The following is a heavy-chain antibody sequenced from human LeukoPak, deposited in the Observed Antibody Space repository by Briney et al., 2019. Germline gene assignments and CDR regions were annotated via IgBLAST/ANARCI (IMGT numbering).Heavy chain of an antibody. D-gene: IGHD1-26*01. CDR3: ARERTATLDY. J-gene: IGHJ4*02. V-gene: IGHV3-48*01. Sequence: GGSLRLSCAASGFTFSSYTMNWVRQPPGKGLEWVSNIGTSSTTIYYADSVKGRFTISRDNAKNSLYLQMNSLRAEDTAVYYCARERTATLDYWGQGTLVTVSS. CDR1: GFTFSSYT. CDR2: IGTSSTTI.